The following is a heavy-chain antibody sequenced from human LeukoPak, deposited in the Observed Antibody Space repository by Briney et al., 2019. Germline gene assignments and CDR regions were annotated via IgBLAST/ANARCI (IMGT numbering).Heavy chain of an antibody. CDR1: GYTFTSYG. CDR2: INAGNGNT. CDR3: ARRMGATGWFDP. Sequence: ASVKVSCMASGYTFTSYGISWVRQAPGQRLEWMGWINAGNGNTKYSQKFQGRVTMTRDTSTSTVYMELSSLRSEDTAVYYCARRMGATGWFDPWGQGTLVTVSS. J-gene: IGHJ5*02. V-gene: IGHV1-18*01. D-gene: IGHD1-26*01.